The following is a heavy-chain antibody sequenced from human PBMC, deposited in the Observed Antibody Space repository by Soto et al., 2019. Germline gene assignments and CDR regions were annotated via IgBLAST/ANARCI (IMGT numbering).Heavy chain of an antibody. CDR1: GYTFTSYG. CDR3: ARVAHHGSGGSCLFDAFDI. CDR2: ISAYNGNT. V-gene: IGHV1-18*01. Sequence: EASVNVSCKASGYTFTSYGISWVRQAPGQGLEWMGWISAYNGNTNYAQKLQGRVTMTTDTSTSTAYMELRSLRSDDTAVYYCARVAHHGSGGSCLFDAFDIWGQGTMV. J-gene: IGHJ3*02. D-gene: IGHD2-15*01.